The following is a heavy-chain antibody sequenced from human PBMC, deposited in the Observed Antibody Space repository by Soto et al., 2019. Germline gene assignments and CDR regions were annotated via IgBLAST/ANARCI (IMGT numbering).Heavy chain of an antibody. J-gene: IGHJ4*02. V-gene: IGHV1-69*13. CDR2: INPFFKGT. D-gene: IGHD2-15*01. Sequence: AASVKVSCKASGGAFSGHAISWLRQAPGQGLEWMGQINPFFKGTKYAQRFQGRVTITADDSTSTAYMELRSLRSDDTAVYYCARDGGVAATRGDSVSWGQGTLVTVSS. CDR3: ARDGGVAATRGDSVS. CDR1: GGAFSGHA.